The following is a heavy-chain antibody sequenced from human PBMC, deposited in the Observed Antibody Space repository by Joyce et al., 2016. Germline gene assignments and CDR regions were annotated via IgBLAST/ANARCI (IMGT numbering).Heavy chain of an antibody. D-gene: IGHD4-17*01. CDR3: ARGGPYGDYEEDGMDV. V-gene: IGHV1-2*02. CDR2: INPSSGGT. J-gene: IGHJ6*02. CDR1: GDTFSGYY. Sequence: QVQLVQSGAEVKKPGASVKVSCRASGDTFSGYYMHWGRQAPGQGLEWMGWINPSSGGTSYAQNFQGRVTMTRDTSISTAHMELRRLRSDDTAVYYCARGGPYGDYEEDGMDVWGQGTTVTVSS.